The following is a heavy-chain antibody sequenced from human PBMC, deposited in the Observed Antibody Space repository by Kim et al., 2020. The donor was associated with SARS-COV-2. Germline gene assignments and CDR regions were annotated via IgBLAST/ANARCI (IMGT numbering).Heavy chain of an antibody. J-gene: IGHJ2*01. V-gene: IGHV1-3*01. D-gene: IGHD6-19*01. Sequence: ASVKVSCKASGYTFTSYAMHWVRQAPGQRLEWMGWINAGNGNTKYSQKFQGRVTITRDTSASTAYMELSSLRSEDTAVYYCARGYSSGWRYWYFDLWGRGTLVTVSS. CDR2: INAGNGNT. CDR3: ARGYSSGWRYWYFDL. CDR1: GYTFTSYA.